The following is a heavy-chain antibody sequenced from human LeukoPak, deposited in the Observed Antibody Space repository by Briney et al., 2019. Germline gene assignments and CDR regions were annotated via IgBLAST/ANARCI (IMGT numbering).Heavy chain of an antibody. J-gene: IGHJ3*02. V-gene: IGHV3-21*01. CDR1: GFTFSSYS. CDR3: ARDSVAGTSGALEI. CDR2: ISSSGSFI. Sequence: PGGSLRLSCAASGFTFSSYSMKWVRQAPGKGLEWVSSISSSGSFIYYADSVKGRFTISRDNAKNSLYLQMNSLRAEDTAVYYCARDSVAGTSGALEIWGQGTMVTVSS. D-gene: IGHD6-19*01.